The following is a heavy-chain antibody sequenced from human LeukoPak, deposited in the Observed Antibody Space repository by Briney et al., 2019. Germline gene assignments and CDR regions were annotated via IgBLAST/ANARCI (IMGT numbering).Heavy chain of an antibody. CDR2: IYHRGTT. V-gene: IGHV4-4*02. J-gene: IGHJ4*02. CDR1: GGSTRSNSW. D-gene: IGHD4-23*01. Sequence: PSGTLSLTCAVSGGSTRSNSWWSWVRQPPGKGLEWIGEIYHRGTTNYNPSLKSRVTISVDKSKNQFSLKLTSVTAADTAVYYCATSDDHTTVVDSWGQGTLVVVSS. CDR3: ATSDDHTTVVDS.